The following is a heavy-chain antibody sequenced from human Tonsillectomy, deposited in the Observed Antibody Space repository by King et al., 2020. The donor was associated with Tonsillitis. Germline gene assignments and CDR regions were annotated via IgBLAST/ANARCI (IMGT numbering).Heavy chain of an antibody. CDR2: IYYIGST. D-gene: IGHD4-17*01. CDR1: GGSIRSNSYY. CDR3: ARHGVASVTTGAVYYFDY. J-gene: IGHJ4*02. Sequence: QLQESGPGLVKPSETLSLTCTVSGGSIRSNSYYWGWIRQPPGKGLDWIGTIYYIGSTYYNPSLKSRVTISVDTSKNQFSLKLSSVTAADTAVYYCARHGVASVTTGAVYYFDYWGQGTLVTVSS. V-gene: IGHV4-39*01.